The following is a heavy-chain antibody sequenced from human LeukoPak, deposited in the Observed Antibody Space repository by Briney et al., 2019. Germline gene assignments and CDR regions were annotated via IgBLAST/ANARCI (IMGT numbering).Heavy chain of an antibody. CDR1: GGSVSSGSYY. J-gene: IGHJ4*02. V-gene: IGHV4-61*01. Sequence: SETLSLTCTVSGGSVSSGSYYWSWIRQPPGKGLEWIGYIYYSGSTSYNPSLKSRVTISVDTSKNQFSLKLSSVTAADTAVYYCARVGYYSSGPFSYFDYWGQGTLVTVSS. CDR2: IYYSGST. D-gene: IGHD3-10*01. CDR3: ARVGYYSSGPFSYFDY.